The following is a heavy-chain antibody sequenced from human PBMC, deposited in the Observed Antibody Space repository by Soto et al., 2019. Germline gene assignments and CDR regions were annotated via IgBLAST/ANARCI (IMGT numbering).Heavy chain of an antibody. D-gene: IGHD1-7*01. J-gene: IGHJ6*02. CDR3: ARDGANWNYRAYYYGMDV. Sequence: PGGSLRLSCAASGFTFSSYSMNWVRQAPGKGLEWVSSISSSSSYIYYADSVKGRFTISRDNAKNSLYLQMNSLRAEDTAVYYCARDGANWNYRAYYYGMDVWGQGTTVTVSS. V-gene: IGHV3-21*01. CDR2: ISSSSSYI. CDR1: GFTFSSYS.